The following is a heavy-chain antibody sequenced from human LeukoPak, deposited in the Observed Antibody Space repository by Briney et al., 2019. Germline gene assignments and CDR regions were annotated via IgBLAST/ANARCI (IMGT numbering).Heavy chain of an antibody. D-gene: IGHD6-19*01. V-gene: IGHV4-59*01. CDR2: IYYSGST. CDR3: ARSRRAIAVAGGFDY. Sequence: SETLSLTCTVSGGSISSYYWSWIRQPPGKGLEWIGYIYYSGSTNYNPSLKSRVTISVDTSKNQFSLKLSSVTAADTAVYYCARSRRAIAVAGGFDYWGQGTLVTVSS. CDR1: GGSISSYY. J-gene: IGHJ4*02.